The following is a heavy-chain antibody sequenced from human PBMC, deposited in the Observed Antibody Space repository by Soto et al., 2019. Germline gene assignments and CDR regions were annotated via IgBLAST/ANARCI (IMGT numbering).Heavy chain of an antibody. V-gene: IGHV4-30-4*01. CDR3: AREMAATYGLDV. D-gene: IGHD6-19*01. J-gene: IGHJ6*02. Sequence: QVHLQESGPGLVEPSQTLSLTCTVSGGSISSGGYYWSWIRQSPGKGLEWIGNIYFSGSVYYNPSLKRRGVISLDTSENQFSLKLSSVTAADTAVYYCAREMAATYGLDVWGQGTTVTVSS. CDR1: GGSISSGGYY. CDR2: IYFSGSV.